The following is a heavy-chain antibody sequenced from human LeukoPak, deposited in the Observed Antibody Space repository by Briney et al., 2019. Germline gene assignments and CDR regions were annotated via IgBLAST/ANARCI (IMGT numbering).Heavy chain of an antibody. Sequence: GGSLRLSCAASGPFSSSWMHWVRQVPGKGLVWVSRLNSDGSSINYADSVKGRFTISRDNAENTLYLQMNSLRVEDTAVYYCARGVAGTLDYWGQGTLVTVSS. D-gene: IGHD6-19*01. CDR3: ARGVAGTLDY. J-gene: IGHJ4*02. V-gene: IGHV3-74*01. CDR1: GPFSSSW. CDR2: LNSDGSSI.